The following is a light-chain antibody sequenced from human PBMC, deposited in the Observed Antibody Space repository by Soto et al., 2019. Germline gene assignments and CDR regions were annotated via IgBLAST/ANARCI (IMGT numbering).Light chain of an antibody. CDR2: YDS. J-gene: IGLJ2*01. V-gene: IGLV3-21*04. CDR1: NIGSKS. CDR3: QVWDSSSDHVV. Sequence: YELTQPPSVSVAPGKTARITCGGNNIGSKSVHWYQQKPGQAPVLVIYYDSDRPSGIPERFSGSDSGNTATLTISRVEAGDEADYYCQVWDSSSDHVVFGGGTKLTVL.